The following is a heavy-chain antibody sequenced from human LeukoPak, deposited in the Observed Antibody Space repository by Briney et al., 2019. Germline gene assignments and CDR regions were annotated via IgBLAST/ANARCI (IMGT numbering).Heavy chain of an antibody. CDR3: ARDGGVGSQNTHYYYYGMDV. Sequence: ASVKVSCKASGGTFSSYAISWVRQAPGQGLEWMGWISAYNGNTNYAQKLQGRVTMTTDTSTSTAYMELRSLRSDDTAVYYCARDGGVGSQNTHYYYYGMDVWGQGTTVTVSS. D-gene: IGHD2-8*02. J-gene: IGHJ6*02. V-gene: IGHV1-18*01. CDR1: GGTFSSYA. CDR2: ISAYNGNT.